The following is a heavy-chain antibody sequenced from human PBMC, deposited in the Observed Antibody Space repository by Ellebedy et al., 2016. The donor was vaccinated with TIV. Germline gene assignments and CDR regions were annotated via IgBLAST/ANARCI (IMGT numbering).Heavy chain of an antibody. J-gene: IGHJ6*03. CDR1: GFTFSSYA. Sequence: GGSLRLXCAASGFTFSSYAMSWVRQAPGRRLEWVSALSCSGGSTHYVASVRGRFTISRDNSKNTLYLQMSSLRAEDTAVYYCAKAPTAIFAHFYYYYYYMDVWGKGTTVTVSS. CDR3: AKAPTAIFAHFYYYYYYMDV. CDR2: LSCSGGST. V-gene: IGHV3-23*01. D-gene: IGHD2-21*02.